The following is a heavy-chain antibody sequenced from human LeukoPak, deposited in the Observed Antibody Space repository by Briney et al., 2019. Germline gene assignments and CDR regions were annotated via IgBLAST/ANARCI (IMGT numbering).Heavy chain of an antibody. CDR3: ARSLGLRGGAKYYFDY. Sequence: ASVKVSCKASGYTFTGYYMHWVRQAPGQGLEWMGIINPSGGSTSYAQKFQGRVTMTRDTSTSTVYMELSSLRSEDTAVYYCARSLGLRGGAKYYFDYWGQGTLVTVSS. J-gene: IGHJ4*02. D-gene: IGHD2-21*01. CDR2: INPSGGST. V-gene: IGHV1-46*01. CDR1: GYTFTGYY.